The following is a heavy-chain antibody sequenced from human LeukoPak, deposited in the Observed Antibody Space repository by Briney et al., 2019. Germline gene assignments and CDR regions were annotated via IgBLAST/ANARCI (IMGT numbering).Heavy chain of an antibody. Sequence: GGSLRLSCAASGFTFSSYAMSWVRQAPGKGLEWVSAISRSGGSTYYADSVKGRFTISRDNSKNTLYLQMNSLRAEDTAVYYCVRLGGRYSSGWLDYWGQGTLVTVSS. J-gene: IGHJ4*02. CDR1: GFTFSSYA. CDR2: ISRSGGST. CDR3: VRLGGRYSSGWLDY. D-gene: IGHD6-19*01. V-gene: IGHV3-23*01.